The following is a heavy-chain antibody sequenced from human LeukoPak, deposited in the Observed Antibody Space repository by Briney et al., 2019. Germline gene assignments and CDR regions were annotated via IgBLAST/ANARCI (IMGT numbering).Heavy chain of an antibody. Sequence: GSLRLSCAASGFTLSSYEWNWVRQPPGKGLEWLSYISTTDTTKYYAESVKGRFTISRDNAKNSLFLQMNSLRAEDTAVYYCARETLACGGDCLDYWGQGTLVTVSS. D-gene: IGHD2-21*02. CDR2: ISTTDTTK. J-gene: IGHJ4*02. CDR3: ARETLACGGDCLDY. V-gene: IGHV3-48*03. CDR1: GFTLSSYE.